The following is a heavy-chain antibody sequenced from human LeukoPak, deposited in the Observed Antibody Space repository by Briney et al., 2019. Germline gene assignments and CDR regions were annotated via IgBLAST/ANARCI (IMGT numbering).Heavy chain of an antibody. CDR3: ARYPYSTSSWSDP. Sequence: GESLTLSCAASGLTVSSDYMSWLRQAPGKWLECVSDNYSGGGTYYADSVRGRFTISRDNSKNTLYLQLNSLRAEDTAVYYCARYPYSTSSWSDPWGQGTLVTVSS. CDR1: GLTVSSDY. V-gene: IGHV3-66*01. D-gene: IGHD6-6*01. CDR2: NYSGGGT. J-gene: IGHJ5*02.